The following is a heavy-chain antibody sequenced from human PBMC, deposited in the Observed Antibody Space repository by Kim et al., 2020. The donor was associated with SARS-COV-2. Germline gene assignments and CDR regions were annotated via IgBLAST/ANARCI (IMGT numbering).Heavy chain of an antibody. CDR2: IWYDGSNK. J-gene: IGHJ4*02. CDR3: AREWYNGGWYDVDY. Sequence: GGSLRLSCSASGFIFSNYGMHWVRQAPGKGLEWVALIWYDGSNKYYADSVKGRFTISRDNSKNTVYLQMNSLRVEDTAVYYCAREWYNGGWYDVDYWGQGTLVSVS. CDR1: GFIFSNYG. V-gene: IGHV3-33*08. D-gene: IGHD6-19*01.